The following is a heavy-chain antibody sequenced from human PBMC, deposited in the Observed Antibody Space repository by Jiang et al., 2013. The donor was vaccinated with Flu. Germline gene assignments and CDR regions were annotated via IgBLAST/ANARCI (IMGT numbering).Heavy chain of an antibody. CDR1: GGTFSSYA. CDR3: ARADSSGWSTAYYYYYGMDV. J-gene: IGHJ6*02. Sequence: SGAEVKKPGSSVKVSCKASGGTFSSYAISWVRQAPGQGLEWMGGIIPIFGTANYAQKFQGRVTITADESTSTAYMELSSLRSEDTAVYYCARADSSGWSTAYYYYYGMDVWGQGTTVTVSS. D-gene: IGHD6-19*01. V-gene: IGHV1-69*01. CDR2: IIPIFGTA.